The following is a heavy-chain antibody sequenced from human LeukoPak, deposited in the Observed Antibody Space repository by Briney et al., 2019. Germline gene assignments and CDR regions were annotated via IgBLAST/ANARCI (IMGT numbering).Heavy chain of an antibody. CDR2: IYYSGNT. V-gene: IGHV4-30-4*08. CDR1: GGSIGSGDYY. Sequence: PSETLSLTCTVSGGSIGSGDYYWSWIRQPPGKGLEWIGYIYYSGNTYYNPSLKSRVTISINTSKNQFSLKLSSVTAADTAVYYCARGGLRFGFDSWGQGTLVTVSS. CDR3: ARGGLRFGFDS. D-gene: IGHD3-3*01. J-gene: IGHJ5*01.